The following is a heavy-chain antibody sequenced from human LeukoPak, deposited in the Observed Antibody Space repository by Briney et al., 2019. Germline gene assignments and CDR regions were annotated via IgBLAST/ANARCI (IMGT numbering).Heavy chain of an antibody. J-gene: IGHJ2*01. V-gene: IGHV4-59*01. CDR2: IYYPGST. CDR1: GGSLSTYY. CDR3: ARAFAGYSSSWYPENYWYFDL. Sequence: SETLSLTCTVSGGSLSTYYWSGIRQPPGKGLEWIGYIYYPGSTSYNPSLTSRVTISVDTSKNQFSLKLSSVTAADTAVYYCARAFAGYSSSWYPENYWYFDLWGRGTLVTVSS. D-gene: IGHD6-13*01.